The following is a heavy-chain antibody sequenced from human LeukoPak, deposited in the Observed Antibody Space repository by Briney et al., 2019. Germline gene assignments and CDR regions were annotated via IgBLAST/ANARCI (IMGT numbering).Heavy chain of an antibody. V-gene: IGHV3-33*06. CDR3: AKAAYCGGDCTNWFDP. CDR2: IWYDGSNK. J-gene: IGHJ5*02. Sequence: PGGSLRLSCAASGFTFSSYGMHWVRQAPGKGLEWVAVIWYDGSNKYYADSVKGRFTISRDNSKNTLYLQMNSLRAEDTAVYYCAKAAYCGGDCTNWFDPWGQGTLVTVSS. D-gene: IGHD2-21*02. CDR1: GFTFSSYG.